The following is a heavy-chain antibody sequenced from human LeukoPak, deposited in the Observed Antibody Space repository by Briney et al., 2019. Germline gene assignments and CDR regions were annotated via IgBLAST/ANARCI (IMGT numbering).Heavy chain of an antibody. Sequence: SETLSLTCAVSGYSISSGYYWGWIRQPPGKGLEWIGSIYHSGSTYYNPSLKSRVTISVDTSKNQFSLKLSSVTAADTAVYYCARRDGIAELDYWGQGTLVTVPS. V-gene: IGHV4-38-2*01. J-gene: IGHJ4*02. D-gene: IGHD5-24*01. CDR3: ARRDGIAELDY. CDR2: IYHSGST. CDR1: GYSISSGYY.